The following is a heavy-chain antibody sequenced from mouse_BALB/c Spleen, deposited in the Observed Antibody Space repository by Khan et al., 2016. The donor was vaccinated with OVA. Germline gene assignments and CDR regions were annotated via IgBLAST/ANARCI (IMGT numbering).Heavy chain of an antibody. CDR2: ISYSGST. D-gene: IGHD2-4*01. J-gene: IGHJ2*01. CDR1: GYSITSDYV. CDR3: SSSIHDYDCSNVEGYYFDS. V-gene: IGHV3-2*02. Sequence: EVQLQESGPGLVKPSQSLSLTCTVSGYSITSDYVWNWIRQFAGNQLEWMGYISYSGSTNYNPSLKSRISITRDTSTNHVFLQLNSVTTEDTATYYCSSSIHDYDCSNVEGYYFDSWGQGTTLTVSS.